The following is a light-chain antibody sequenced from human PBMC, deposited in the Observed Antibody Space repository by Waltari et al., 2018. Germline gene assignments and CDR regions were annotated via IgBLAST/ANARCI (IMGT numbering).Light chain of an antibody. V-gene: IGKV1-27*01. Sequence: DIQLTQSPSSLPASIGARVGITCRASQGIRNYLALYQQKPGKVPKVLIYAASSLQSGVPSRFVGSGSGTEFTLTINSLQPEDVATYYCQKYDSAPWTFGQGTKVEIK. CDR2: AAS. CDR3: QKYDSAPWT. J-gene: IGKJ1*01. CDR1: QGIRNY.